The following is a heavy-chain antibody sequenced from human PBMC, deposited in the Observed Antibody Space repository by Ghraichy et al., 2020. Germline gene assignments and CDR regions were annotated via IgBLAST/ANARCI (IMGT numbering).Heavy chain of an antibody. D-gene: IGHD5-18*01. J-gene: IGHJ4*02. CDR3: ARDGAYSYGFDY. CDR1: GFTVSSNY. CDR2: IYSGGST. V-gene: IGHV3-53*01. Sequence: GGSLRLSCAASGFTVSSNYMSWVRQAPGKGLEWVSVIYSGGSTYYADSVKGRFTISRDNSKNTLYLQMNSLRAEDTAVYYCARDGAYSYGFDYWGQGTLVTGSS.